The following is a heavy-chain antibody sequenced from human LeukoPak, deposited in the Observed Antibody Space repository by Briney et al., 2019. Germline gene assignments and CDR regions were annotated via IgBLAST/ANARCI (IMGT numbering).Heavy chain of an antibody. D-gene: IGHD1-7*01. Sequence: SETLSLTCAASGGSISSGGYSWSWIRQPAGKGLEWIGRIYTSGSTNYNPSLKSRVTISVDTSKNQFSLKLSSVTAADTAVYYCARLLIPNYYFDYWGQGTLVTVSS. CDR1: GGSISSGGYS. J-gene: IGHJ4*02. CDR3: ARLLIPNYYFDY. CDR2: IYTSGST. V-gene: IGHV4-61*02.